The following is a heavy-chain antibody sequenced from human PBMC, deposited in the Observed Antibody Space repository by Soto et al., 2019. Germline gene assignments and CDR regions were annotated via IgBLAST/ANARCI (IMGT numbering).Heavy chain of an antibody. CDR1: GGSISSYY. J-gene: IGHJ3*02. CDR3: ARHDVLRFLAWLTLDI. CDR2: IYYSGST. D-gene: IGHD3-3*01. Sequence: SETLSLTCTVSGGSISSYYWSWIRQPPGKGLEWIGYIYYSGSTNYNPSLKSRVTISVDTSKNQFSLKLSSVTAADTAVYYCARHDVLRFLAWLTLDIWGQGTMVTVSS. V-gene: IGHV4-59*08.